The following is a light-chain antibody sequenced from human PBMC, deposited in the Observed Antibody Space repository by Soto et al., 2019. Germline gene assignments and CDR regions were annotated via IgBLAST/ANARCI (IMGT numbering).Light chain of an antibody. CDR1: QSISSW. V-gene: IGKV1-5*03. CDR2: KAS. J-gene: IGKJ1*01. Sequence: IHSTQSPSTLSASVGDRFTITFRASQSISSWLAWYQRKPGKAPKLLIYKASNLESGVPSRFSGSGSGTEFTLTISSLQADDFATYYCQQFNSYSWTFGQGTKVDIK. CDR3: QQFNSYSWT.